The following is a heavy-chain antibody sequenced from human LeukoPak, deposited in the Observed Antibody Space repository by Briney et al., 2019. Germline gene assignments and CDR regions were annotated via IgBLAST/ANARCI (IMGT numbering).Heavy chain of an antibody. CDR2: INHSGST. CDR1: GGSFSGYY. J-gene: IGHJ4*02. Sequence: SETLSLTCAVYGGSFSGYYWSWIRQPPGKGLEWIGEINHSGSTNYNPSLKSRVTISVDTSKNQFSLKLSSVTAADTAVYYCARALDSSGYPFDYWGQGTLVTVPS. V-gene: IGHV4-34*01. CDR3: ARALDSSGYPFDY. D-gene: IGHD3-22*01.